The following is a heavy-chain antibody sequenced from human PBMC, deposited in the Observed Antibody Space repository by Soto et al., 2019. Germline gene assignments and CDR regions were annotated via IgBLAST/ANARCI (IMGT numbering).Heavy chain of an antibody. D-gene: IGHD5-18*01. CDR2: IYYSGST. J-gene: IGHJ6*02. CDR1: GGSISSYY. V-gene: IGHV4-59*01. CDR3: ARGAFGYSYGHGMDV. Sequence: QVQLQESGPGLVKPSETLSLTCTVSGGSISSYYWSWIRQPPGKGLEWIGYIYYSGSTNYNPSLKSRLTISVDTSKNQCSLKLSSVTAADTAVYYCARGAFGYSYGHGMDVWGQGTTVTVSS.